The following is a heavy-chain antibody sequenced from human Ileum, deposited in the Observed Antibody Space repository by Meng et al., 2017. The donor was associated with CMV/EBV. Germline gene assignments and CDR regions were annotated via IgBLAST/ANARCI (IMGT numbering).Heavy chain of an antibody. Sequence: QVQMKQSCPGLVKPSQTPSLTCAISGDSVSSNIAAWNWIRQSPSRGLEWLGRTYYRSKWYSDSAISVRSRLSVSPDTSRNQFSLQLTSVTPEDTAVYYCARGSHGTTVSLFDSWGQGILVTVSS. CDR2: TYYRSKWYS. CDR3: ARGSHGTTVSLFDS. D-gene: IGHD1/OR15-1a*01. J-gene: IGHJ4*02. V-gene: IGHV6-1*01. CDR1: GDSVSSNIAA.